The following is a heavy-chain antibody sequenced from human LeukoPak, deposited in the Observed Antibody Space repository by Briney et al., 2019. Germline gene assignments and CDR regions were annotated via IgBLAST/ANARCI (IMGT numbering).Heavy chain of an antibody. CDR3: ARALSDGGNPEIDY. J-gene: IGHJ4*02. V-gene: IGHV1-2*02. CDR1: GYTFTGYY. D-gene: IGHD4-23*01. Sequence: ASVKVSCKASGYTFTGYYMHWVRQAPGQGLEWMGWINPNSGGTNYAQKFQGRVTMTRDTSISTAYMELSRLRSDDTAVYYCARALSDGGNPEIDYWGQGTLVTVSS. CDR2: INPNSGGT.